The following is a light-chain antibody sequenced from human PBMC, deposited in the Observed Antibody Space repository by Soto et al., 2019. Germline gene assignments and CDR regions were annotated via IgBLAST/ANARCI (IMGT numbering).Light chain of an antibody. Sequence: QLVLTQSSSASASLGSSVKLTCILSSGHSTYIIAWHQQQPGKAPRFLMTLDRSGSYNRGSGVPDRFSGSSSGADRYLTIFNLQFEDEGDYYCETWYSNTHKVFGGGTKLTVL. CDR2: LDRSGSY. J-gene: IGLJ3*02. CDR3: ETWYSNTHKV. CDR1: SGHSTYI. V-gene: IGLV4-60*02.